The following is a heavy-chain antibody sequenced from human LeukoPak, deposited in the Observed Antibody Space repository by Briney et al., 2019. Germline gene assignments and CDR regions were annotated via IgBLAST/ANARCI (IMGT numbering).Heavy chain of an antibody. Sequence: GGFLRLSCAASGFTFDDYAMHWVRQAPGRGLEWVSGISWNSGSIGYADSVKGRFTISRDNAKNSLYLQMNSLRAEDTALYYCAKGSSGELLSPGDYWGQGTLVTVSS. D-gene: IGHD1-26*01. CDR1: GFTFDDYA. V-gene: IGHV3-9*01. J-gene: IGHJ4*02. CDR3: AKGSSGELLSPGDY. CDR2: ISWNSGSI.